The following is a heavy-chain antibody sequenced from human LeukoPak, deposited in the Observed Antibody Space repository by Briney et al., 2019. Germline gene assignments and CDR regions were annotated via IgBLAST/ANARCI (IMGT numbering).Heavy chain of an antibody. CDR2: THYSGNI. CDR1: GGSVSSGSYH. D-gene: IGHD4-17*01. J-gene: IGHJ5*02. V-gene: IGHV4-61*01. CDR3: ARVRGDYVNLFDP. Sequence: SETLSLTCTVSGGSVSSGSYHWSWIRQPPGKGLEWIGYTHYSGNIYYNPSLKSRVTISLDTSKKQFSLWLRSVTAADTAVYYCARVRGDYVNLFDPWGQGTLVTVSS.